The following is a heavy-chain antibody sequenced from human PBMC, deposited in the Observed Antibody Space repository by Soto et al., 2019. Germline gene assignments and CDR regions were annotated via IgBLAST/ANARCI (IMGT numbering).Heavy chain of an antibody. V-gene: IGHV4-31*03. D-gene: IGHD4-17*01. CDR1: GCPISSHGYY. Sequence: QVHLQESGPGLVKPSQTLSLTCTVSGCPISSHGYYWSWLRHHPEKGLEWIGYLHYSGSAYYSPSLKSRVAISVDISGNHFSLSMSSVSAADTAVYYCAIGDYGSPASWGQGTLVTVSS. CDR3: AIGDYGSPAS. J-gene: IGHJ4*02. CDR2: LHYSGSA.